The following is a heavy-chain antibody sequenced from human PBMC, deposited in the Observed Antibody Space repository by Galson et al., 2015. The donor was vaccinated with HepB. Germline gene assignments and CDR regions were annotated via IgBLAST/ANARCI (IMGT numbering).Heavy chain of an antibody. D-gene: IGHD4-23*01. CDR2: INLKSGGT. V-gene: IGHV1-2*04. J-gene: IGHJ3*02. CDR1: GYSFTGHY. Sequence: SVKVSCKASGYSFTGHYMHWVRQAPGQGLEWMGWINLKSGGTHSPQKFQGWVTMTRDTSVSTAYMEYTRLTYDDTAVYYCARDTGHGGNSGAFDIRGQGTLVAVSS. CDR3: ARDTGHGGNSGAFDI.